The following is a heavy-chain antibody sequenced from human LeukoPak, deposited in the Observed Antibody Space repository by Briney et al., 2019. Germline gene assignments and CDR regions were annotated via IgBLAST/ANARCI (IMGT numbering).Heavy chain of an antibody. CDR2: IYTSGRT. Sequence: SEXLSLTCTVSGGSISSGSYYWRWIRQPAGTGVEWIGRIYTSGRTYYNPSLKSRVTISVETTKKQFSLKLSSVTAADTAVYYCARTFSHIVVVPAAMPGYYFDYWGQGTLVTVSS. V-gene: IGHV4-61*02. CDR1: GGSISSGSYY. D-gene: IGHD2-2*01. CDR3: ARTFSHIVVVPAAMPGYYFDY. J-gene: IGHJ4*02.